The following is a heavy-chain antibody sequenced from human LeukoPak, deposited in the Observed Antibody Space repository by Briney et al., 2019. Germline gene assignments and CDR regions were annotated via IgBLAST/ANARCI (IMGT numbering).Heavy chain of an antibody. V-gene: IGHV1-24*01. D-gene: IGHD3-22*01. J-gene: IGHJ4*02. CDR3: AAALQTYYYDSGDYYSDY. CDR1: GYSLTELS. Sequence: GASVKVSCKVSGYSLTELSIQWVRQAPGERLEWMGGFDAEDGKTIYAQKFQGRVTMTEDTSIDTAYMDLSSLRSEDTAMYYCAAALQTYYYDSGDYYSDYWGQGTLVTVSS. CDR2: FDAEDGKT.